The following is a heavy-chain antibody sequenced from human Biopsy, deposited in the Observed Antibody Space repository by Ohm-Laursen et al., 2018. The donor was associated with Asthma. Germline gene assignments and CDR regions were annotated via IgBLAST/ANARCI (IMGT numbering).Heavy chain of an antibody. D-gene: IGHD3-10*01. Sequence: ESSVKVSCKTSGYTFNSAGITWVRQAPGQGLEWRGWISVYNGNTKVAQKLQDRVTMITDTSTSTAYMELRSLRSDDTAVYFCARAVDYSHYYGIDVLGQGTTVTVS. CDR2: ISVYNGNT. V-gene: IGHV1-18*01. CDR3: ARAVDYSHYYGIDV. J-gene: IGHJ6*02. CDR1: GYTFNSAG.